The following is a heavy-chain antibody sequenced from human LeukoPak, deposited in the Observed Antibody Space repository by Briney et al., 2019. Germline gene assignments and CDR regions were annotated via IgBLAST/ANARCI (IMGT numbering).Heavy chain of an antibody. CDR2: IWYDGSNK. V-gene: IGHV3-33*01. J-gene: IGHJ6*04. CDR3: ARDGGLYCSGGSCYLYYYYYGMDV. Sequence: QPGGSLRLSCAASGFTFSSYGMHWVRQAPGKGLEWVAVIWYDGSNKYYADSVKGRFTISRDNSKNTLYLQMNSLRAEGTAVYYCARDGGLYCSGGSCYLYYYYYGMDVWGKGTTVTVSS. CDR1: GFTFSSYG. D-gene: IGHD2-15*01.